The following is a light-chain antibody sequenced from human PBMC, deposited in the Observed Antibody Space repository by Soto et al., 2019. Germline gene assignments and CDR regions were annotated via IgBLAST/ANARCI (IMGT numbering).Light chain of an antibody. V-gene: IGKV3-20*01. J-gene: IGKJ1*01. CDR1: QSVSSSY. Sequence: EIVLTQSPGTLSLSPGERATLSCRASQSVSSSYLAWYQQEPGQAPRLLIYGASSRATGIPDRFSGSGSGTDFTLTISRLEPEDFAVYYCQQYGSSSLTFGQGTKVEIK. CDR3: QQYGSSSLT. CDR2: GAS.